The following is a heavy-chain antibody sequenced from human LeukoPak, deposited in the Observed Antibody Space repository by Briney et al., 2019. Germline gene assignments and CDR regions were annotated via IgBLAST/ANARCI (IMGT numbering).Heavy chain of an antibody. CDR1: GFTFSSYA. CDR3: AKDSPRYCSSTSCYPFDY. D-gene: IGHD2-2*01. V-gene: IGHV3-23*01. Sequence: GGSLRLSCAASGFTFSSYAMSWVRQAPGKGLEWVSAISGSGGSTYYADSVKGRFTISRDNSKNTLYLQMNSLRAEDTAVYYCAKDSPRYCSSTSCYPFDYWGQGTLVTVSS. CDR2: ISGSGGST. J-gene: IGHJ4*02.